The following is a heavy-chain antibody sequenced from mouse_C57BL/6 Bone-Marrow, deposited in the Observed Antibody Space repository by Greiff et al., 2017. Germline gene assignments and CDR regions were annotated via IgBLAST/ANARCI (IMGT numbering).Heavy chain of an antibody. CDR1: GYTFTSYW. J-gene: IGHJ3*01. CDR2: IDPADSNT. CDR3: ARSWFAY. V-gene: IGHV1-69*01. Sequence: QVQLQQPGAELVMPGASVKLSCKASGYTFTSYWMHWVKQRPGQGLEWIGEIDPADSNTNYNQKFKGKSTLTVDKSSSTAYMQLSSLTSEDSAVYCCARSWFAYWGQGTLVTVSA.